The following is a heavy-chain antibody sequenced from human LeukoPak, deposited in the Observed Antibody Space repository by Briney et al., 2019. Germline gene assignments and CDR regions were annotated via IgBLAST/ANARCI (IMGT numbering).Heavy chain of an antibody. D-gene: IGHD6-19*01. CDR1: GFTFSSYA. V-gene: IGHV3-64*01. CDR2: ISSNGGLA. CDR3: ARRPYSSGRYYFDY. Sequence: GGSLRLSCAASGFTFSSYAMHWVRQAPGRGLEYVSAISSNGGLAYYANSVKGRFTISRDNSKNTLYLQMGSLRAEDMAVYYCARRPYSSGRYYFDYWGQGTLVTVSS. J-gene: IGHJ4*02.